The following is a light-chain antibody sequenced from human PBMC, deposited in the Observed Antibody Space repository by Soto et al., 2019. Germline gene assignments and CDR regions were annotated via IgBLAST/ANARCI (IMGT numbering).Light chain of an antibody. V-gene: IGKV3-11*01. CDR2: GVS. CDR1: QNISTY. CDR3: QQRTSTPPWT. J-gene: IGKJ1*01. Sequence: EIVLTQSPATLSLSPGEGASLSCRASQNISTYLAWYQQRPGQVPSLLIYGVSTRAPAIPPRFSGSGSGTDFTLSVSGLETEDFATYYCQQRTSTPPWTFGQGTRVELK.